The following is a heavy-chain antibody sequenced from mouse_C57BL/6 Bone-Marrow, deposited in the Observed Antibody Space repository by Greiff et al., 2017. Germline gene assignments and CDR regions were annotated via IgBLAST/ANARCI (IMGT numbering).Heavy chain of an antibody. CDR3: ARGPFTTVVATDY. J-gene: IGHJ2*01. V-gene: IGHV1-26*01. CDR2: INPNNGGT. D-gene: IGHD1-1*01. CDR1: GYTFTDYY. Sequence: VQLQQSGPELVKPGASVKISCKASGYTFTDYYMNWVKQSHGKSLEWIGDINPNNGGTSYNQKFKGKATLTVDKSSSTAYMELRSLTSEDSAVYYCARGPFTTVVATDYWGQGTTLTVSS.